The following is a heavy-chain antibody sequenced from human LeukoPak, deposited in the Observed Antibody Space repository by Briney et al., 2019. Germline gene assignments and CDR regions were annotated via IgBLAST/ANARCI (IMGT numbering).Heavy chain of an antibody. J-gene: IGHJ4*02. D-gene: IGHD3-22*01. CDR3: ARGLGTTVTNEYYYDSSGYYDGGLDY. Sequence: GGSLRLSCSASGFTFSSYTMNWVRQAPGKGLEWVSSISGRSTYIFYADSVKGRFTISRDNAKNSLSLQTNSLRAENTAVYYCARGLGTTVTNEYYYDSSGYYDGGLDYWGQGTLVTVSS. CDR1: GFTFSSYT. CDR2: ISGRSTYI. V-gene: IGHV3-21*01.